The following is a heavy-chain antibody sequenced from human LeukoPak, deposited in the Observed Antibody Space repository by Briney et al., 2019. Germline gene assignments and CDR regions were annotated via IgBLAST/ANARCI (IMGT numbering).Heavy chain of an antibody. CDR1: GFTFSNYG. V-gene: IGHV3-30*02. D-gene: IGHD3-10*01. J-gene: IGHJ4*02. CDR3: AKDRPKLLWFGELYY. Sequence: GGSLRLSCAASGFTFSNYGMHWVRQAPGKGLEWVAFIRSDGSNKYYADSVKGRFTISRDNSKNTLNLQMNSLRAEDTAVYYCAKDRPKLLWFGELYYWGQGTLVTVSS. CDR2: IRSDGSNK.